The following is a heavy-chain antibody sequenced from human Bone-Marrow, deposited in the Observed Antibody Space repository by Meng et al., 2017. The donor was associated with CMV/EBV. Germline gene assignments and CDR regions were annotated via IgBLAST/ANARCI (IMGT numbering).Heavy chain of an antibody. CDR3: ARARLRKYQLLNEYFQH. CDR1: GGSFSGYY. Sequence: SETLSLTCAVYGGSFSGYYWSWIRQPPGKGLEWIGAINHSGSTYYNPSLNSRVTISVDTSKNQFSLMLSSVTAADTAVYYCARARLRKYQLLNEYFQHWGQGTVVTVSS. CDR2: INHSGST. J-gene: IGHJ1*01. V-gene: IGHV4-34*01. D-gene: IGHD2-2*01.